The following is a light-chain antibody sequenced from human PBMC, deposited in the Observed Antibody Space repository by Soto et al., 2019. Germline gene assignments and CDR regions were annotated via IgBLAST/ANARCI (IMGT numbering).Light chain of an antibody. CDR2: AAS. V-gene: IGKV1-39*01. CDR1: QSVNRY. CDR3: QQTYRPSYT. J-gene: IGKJ2*01. Sequence: DIQMTQSPSSLSASLGDRVTITCRASQSVNRYLNWYQQQPGRAPKVLIYAASSLQSGVPSRFSGNGSGTDFTLTITRLQPEDFVTYFCQQTYRPSYTFAQGTRLEIK.